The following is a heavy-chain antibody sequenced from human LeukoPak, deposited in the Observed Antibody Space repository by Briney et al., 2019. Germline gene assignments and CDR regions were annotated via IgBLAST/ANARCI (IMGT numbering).Heavy chain of an antibody. V-gene: IGHV3-23*01. CDR2: ISHNGGTT. J-gene: IGHJ6*04. Sequence: GGSLRLSCAASGFTFSSYAMSWVRQAPGKGPEWVSVISHNGGTTSHTDSVKGRFTISRGNSKNTLYLQMNSLRAEDTAIYYCVQDTWGPMDVWGKGTTVIVSP. D-gene: IGHD7-27*01. CDR1: GFTFSSYA. CDR3: VQDTWGPMDV.